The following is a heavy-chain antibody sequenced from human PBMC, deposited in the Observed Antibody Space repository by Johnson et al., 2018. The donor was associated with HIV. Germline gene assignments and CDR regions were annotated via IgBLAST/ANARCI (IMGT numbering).Heavy chain of an antibody. J-gene: IGHJ3*02. V-gene: IGHV3-30*14. D-gene: IGHD1-26*01. CDR3: ARGSPSGTYFAFDI. Sequence: QVQLVESGGGVVQPGRSLRLYCAASGFTFSNNAIHWVRQAPGKGLEWVAVISYDGTNTYYADSVRGRFTISRDNSRNTVSLQMIILRPKDTAMYYCARGSPSGTYFAFDIGGQGTMVTVSS. CDR2: ISYDGTNT. CDR1: GFTFSNNA.